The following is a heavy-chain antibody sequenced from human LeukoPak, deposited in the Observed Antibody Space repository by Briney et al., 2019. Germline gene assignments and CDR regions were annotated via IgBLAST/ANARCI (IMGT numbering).Heavy chain of an antibody. J-gene: IGHJ4*02. Sequence: PGGSLRLSCAASGFTFSSYYMNWVRRAPGKGLEWVSSISTSSNYIYYADSVKGRFTISRDNAKNSLYLQMNSLRAEDTALYYCARDRRGYCSGTTCYDFDCWGQGTLVTVSS. CDR1: GFTFSSYY. CDR3: ARDRRGYCSGTTCYDFDC. V-gene: IGHV3-21*01. D-gene: IGHD2-2*01. CDR2: ISTSSNYI.